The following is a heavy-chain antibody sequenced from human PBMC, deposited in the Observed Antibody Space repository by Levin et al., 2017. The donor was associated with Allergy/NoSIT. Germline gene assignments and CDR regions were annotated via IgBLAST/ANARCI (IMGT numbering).Heavy chain of an antibody. Sequence: GSLRLSCTVSGGSISSYYWSWIRQPAGKGLEWIGRIYTSGSTNYNPSLKSRVTMSVDTSKNQFSLKLSSVTAADTAVYYCARDLVVVVPAAMGADYYYYYGMDVWGQGTTVTVSS. D-gene: IGHD2-2*01. V-gene: IGHV4-4*07. CDR2: IYTSGST. CDR1: GGSISSYY. CDR3: ARDLVVVVPAAMGADYYYYYGMDV. J-gene: IGHJ6*02.